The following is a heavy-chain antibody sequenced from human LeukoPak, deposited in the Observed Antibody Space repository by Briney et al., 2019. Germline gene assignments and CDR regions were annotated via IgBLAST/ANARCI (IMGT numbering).Heavy chain of an antibody. D-gene: IGHD6-19*01. CDR2: IRYDGSNK. J-gene: IGHJ6*03. V-gene: IGHV3-30*02. Sequence: PGGSLRLSCAASGFTFSSYGMHWVRQAPGKGLEWVAFIRYDGSNKYYADSVKGRFTISRDNSKNTLYLQMNSLRAEDTAVYYCAKDPAGYSSGRNGGCYYMDVWGKGTTVTVSS. CDR1: GFTFSSYG. CDR3: AKDPAGYSSGRNGGCYYMDV.